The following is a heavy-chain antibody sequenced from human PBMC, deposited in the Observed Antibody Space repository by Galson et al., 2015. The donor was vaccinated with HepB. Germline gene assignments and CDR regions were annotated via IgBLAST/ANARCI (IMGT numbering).Heavy chain of an antibody. CDR1: GFTFRTYT. CDR2: ISSDGSKN. J-gene: IGHJ5*01. Sequence: SLRLSCAASGFTFRTYTFHWFRQAPGKGLKWVALISSDGSKNNYADSARGRFTISRDNSWNTVYLQMSSLRPEDTAVYYCARAENCGGGECWLVDSWGLGTLVTVSS. D-gene: IGHD2-21*01. V-gene: IGHV3-30*04. CDR3: ARAENCGGGECWLVDS.